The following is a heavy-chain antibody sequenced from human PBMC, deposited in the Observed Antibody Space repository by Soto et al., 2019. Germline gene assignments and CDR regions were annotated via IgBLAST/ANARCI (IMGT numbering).Heavy chain of an antibody. V-gene: IGHV4-30-4*01. CDR3: ATESGSTYGYFDH. J-gene: IGHJ4*02. CDR2: ISNSGST. CDR1: GGSVTSDEDY. D-gene: IGHD5-18*01. Sequence: SETLSLTCTVSGGSVTSDEDYWTWIRQSPGKGLEWIGYISNSGSTGYNPSLKTRLSMSVDRSKNQFTLRLTSVTAADTAVYFCATESGSTYGYFDHWGQGTLVTVSS.